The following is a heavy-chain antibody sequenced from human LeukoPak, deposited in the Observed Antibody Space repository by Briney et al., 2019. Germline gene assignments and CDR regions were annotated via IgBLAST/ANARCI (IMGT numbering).Heavy chain of an antibody. CDR1: GGSISSNSYY. V-gene: IGHV4-39*01. CDR3: ARGPTVTTDF. D-gene: IGHD4-11*01. J-gene: IGHJ4*02. Sequence: SETLSLTCTVSGGSISSNSYYWGWIRQPPGTGLEWIGSIHDSGSTYYNPSLKSRVTISVDTSKNQFSLKLSSVTAADTAVYYCARGPTVTTDFWGQGTLVTVSS. CDR2: IHDSGST.